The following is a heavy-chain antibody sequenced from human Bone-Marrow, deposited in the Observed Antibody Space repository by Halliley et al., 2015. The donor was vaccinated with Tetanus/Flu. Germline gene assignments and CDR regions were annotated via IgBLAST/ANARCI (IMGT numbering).Heavy chain of an antibody. CDR3: AKWGVAGTYYSYYGMDV. D-gene: IGHD6-19*01. J-gene: IGHJ6*02. CDR2: IYPGDSDT. V-gene: IGHV5-51*03. Sequence: VQLVQSGAEVKKPGESLKISCKASGYSFTSYWIGWVRQMPGKGLEWMGIIYPGDSDTRYSPSFQGQVTISADKSISPAYLQWSSLKASDTAMYYCAKWGVAGTYYSYYGMDVWGQGTTVPVSS. CDR1: GYSFTSYW.